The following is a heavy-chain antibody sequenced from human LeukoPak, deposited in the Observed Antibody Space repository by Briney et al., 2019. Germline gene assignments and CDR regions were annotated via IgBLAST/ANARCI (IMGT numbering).Heavy chain of an antibody. CDR3: TRQLSWASDTGDS. D-gene: IGHD6-13*01. V-gene: IGHV4-39*01. CDR2: IGYIGTT. Sequence: SETLSLTCNVSGGSISGSRRYWGWVRQPPGVGREGIGSIGYIGTTYDNPSLQSLLTISVDNSQNQFSLKLKSVTAADTSMYYCTRQLSWASDTGDSWGQGTLVTVSS. CDR1: GGSISGSRRY. J-gene: IGHJ5*01.